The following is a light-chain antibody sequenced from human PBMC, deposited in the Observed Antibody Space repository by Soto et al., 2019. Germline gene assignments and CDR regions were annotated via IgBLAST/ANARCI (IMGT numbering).Light chain of an antibody. J-gene: IGKJ5*01. V-gene: IGKV3-11*01. CDR1: QNIDIY. Sequence: EVVLTQSPATLSLSPGERATLSCRASQNIDIYLAWYQQKPGQAPRLLIYDASNRATGIPARFSGSGSETDFTLTISSLEPEDFAVYYCHQRSTWPPITFGQGTRLEIK. CDR2: DAS. CDR3: HQRSTWPPIT.